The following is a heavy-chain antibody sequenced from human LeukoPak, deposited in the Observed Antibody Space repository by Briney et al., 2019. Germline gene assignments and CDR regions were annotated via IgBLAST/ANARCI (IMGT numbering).Heavy chain of an antibody. CDR3: ARGVGLYGSGSYYVLGY. V-gene: IGHV4-34*01. J-gene: IGHJ4*02. Sequence: SETLSLTCAVYGGSFSGYYWSWIRQPPGKGLEWIGEINHSGNTNYNPSLKSRVTISVDTSKNQLSLKLSSVTAADTAVYYCARGVGLYGSGSYYVLGYWGQGTLVTVSS. CDR1: GGSFSGYY. CDR2: INHSGNT. D-gene: IGHD3-10*01.